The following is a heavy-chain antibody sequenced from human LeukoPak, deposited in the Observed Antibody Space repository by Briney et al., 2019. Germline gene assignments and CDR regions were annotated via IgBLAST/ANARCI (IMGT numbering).Heavy chain of an antibody. CDR3: ARKQTGTMYDV. V-gene: IGHV4-39*07. CDR1: GGSISGSTYY. J-gene: IGHJ4*02. CDR2: FSSGGSA. D-gene: IGHD1-7*01. Sequence: SETLSLTCIVPGGSISGSTYYWAWIRQSPGKGLEWTGTFSSGGSAYYNPSLTSRVSISKDTSDNQFSLRLYSVTAADTAVYYCARKQTGTMYDVWGQGTQVTVSS.